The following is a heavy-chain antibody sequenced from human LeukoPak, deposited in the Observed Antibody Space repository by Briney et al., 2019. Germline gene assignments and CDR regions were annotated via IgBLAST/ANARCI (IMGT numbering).Heavy chain of an antibody. CDR2: INPNSGGT. Sequence: ASVKVSCKASGFTFTGYYMHWVRQAPGQGLEWMGWINPNSGGTNYAQKFQGRATMTRDTSISTAYMELSRLRSDDTAVYYCARDKIAGTPWFDPWGQGTLVTVSS. CDR1: GFTFTGYY. D-gene: IGHD6-13*01. V-gene: IGHV1-2*02. J-gene: IGHJ5*02. CDR3: ARDKIAGTPWFDP.